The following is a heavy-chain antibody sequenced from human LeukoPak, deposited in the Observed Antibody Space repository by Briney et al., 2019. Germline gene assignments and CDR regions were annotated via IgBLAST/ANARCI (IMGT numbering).Heavy chain of an antibody. CDR1: GFTFSSYW. CDR2: IKQDGSEK. V-gene: IGHV3-7*01. Sequence: PGGSLRLSCAASGFTFSSYWMSWVRQAPGKGLEWVANIKQDGSEKYYVDSVKGRFTISRDNAKNSLYLQMNSLGAEDTAVYYCARVRGAYCSNICYPSDFDYWGQGTLVTVSS. D-gene: IGHD2-2*01. J-gene: IGHJ4*02. CDR3: ARVRGAYCSNICYPSDFDY.